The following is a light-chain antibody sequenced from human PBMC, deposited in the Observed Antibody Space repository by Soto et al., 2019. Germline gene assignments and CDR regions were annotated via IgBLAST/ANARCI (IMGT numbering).Light chain of an antibody. J-gene: IGKJ1*01. CDR2: DAS. CDR3: QQYNSYWA. Sequence: DIQLTQSPSTLSASVGDRVTITFRFSQSISRWLAWYQQKPGKASKLLIYDASTLESGVPSRFSGRGSGTEFTITISSLQPDDCATYYCQQYNSYWAFGQGTKVDIK. V-gene: IGKV1-5*01. CDR1: QSISRW.